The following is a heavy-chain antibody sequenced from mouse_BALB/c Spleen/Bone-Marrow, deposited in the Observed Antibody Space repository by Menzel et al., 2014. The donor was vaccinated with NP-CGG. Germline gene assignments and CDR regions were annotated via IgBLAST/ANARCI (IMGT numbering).Heavy chain of an antibody. CDR1: GYVFSTYW. Sequence: VQLQEFGAELVRPGSSVKISCESSGYVFSTYWINWVKQRPGQGLEWIGQIYPGDGDTDYNGKFKDKATLTADKSSNTAYMQLSSLTSEDSAVYFCARGGISVDYWGQGTTLTVSS. CDR2: IYPGDGDT. CDR3: ARGGISVDY. V-gene: IGHV1-80*01. J-gene: IGHJ2*01.